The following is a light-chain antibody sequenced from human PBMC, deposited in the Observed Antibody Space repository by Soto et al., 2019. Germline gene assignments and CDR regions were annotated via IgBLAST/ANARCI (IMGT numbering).Light chain of an antibody. CDR3: QAYDYSLTASV. CDR2: GNR. J-gene: IGLJ3*02. Sequence: QSVLTRPASGSGAPGQRVTISCTGSSSNLGAGYDVHWYQQLPGAAPKLVIFGNRKRPSGVPERFSGSKSGTSASLAITGLQADDEADYYCQAYDYSLTASVLGGGTQL. CDR1: SSNLGAGYD. V-gene: IGLV1-40*01.